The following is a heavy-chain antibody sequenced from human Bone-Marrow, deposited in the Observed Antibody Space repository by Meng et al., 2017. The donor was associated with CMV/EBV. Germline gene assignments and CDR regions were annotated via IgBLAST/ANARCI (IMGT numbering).Heavy chain of an antibody. V-gene: IGHV3-74*01. CDR1: GCTFSSYW. D-gene: IGHD3-3*01. J-gene: IGHJ4*02. CDR2: INSDGSST. CDR3: AREKAVEWYFDY. Sequence: SCAASGCTFSSYWMHWVRQSPGKGLVWVSRINSDGSSTSYADSVKGRFTISRDNAKNTLYLQMNSLRAEDTAVYYCAREKAVEWYFDYWGQGTLVTVSS.